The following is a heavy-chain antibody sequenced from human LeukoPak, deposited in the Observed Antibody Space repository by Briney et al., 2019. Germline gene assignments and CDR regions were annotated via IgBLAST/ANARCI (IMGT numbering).Heavy chain of an antibody. CDR1: GFTFSGSA. CDR2: IRSKANSHTT. V-gene: IGHV3-73*01. D-gene: IGHD2-8*01. J-gene: IGHJ4*02. Sequence: SGGSLRLSCAASGFTFSGSAMHWVRQASGKGLEWVGRIRSKANSHTTAYAAPVKGRFTISRDDSKNTAYLQMNSLKTEDTAVYYCTRLSDCTNGVCAINWGQGTLVTVSS. CDR3: TRLSDCTNGVCAIN.